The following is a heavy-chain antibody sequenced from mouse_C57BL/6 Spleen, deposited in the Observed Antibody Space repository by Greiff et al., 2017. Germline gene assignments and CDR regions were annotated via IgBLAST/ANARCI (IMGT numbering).Heavy chain of an antibody. D-gene: IGHD2-5*01. CDR2: IDPETGGT. CDR1: GYTFTDYE. Sequence: QVQLKESGAELVRPGASVTLSCKASGYTFTDYEMHWVKQTPVHGLEWIGAIDPETGGTAYNQKFKGKAILTADKSSSTAYMELRSLTSEDSAVYYCTQKYSNYERFAYWGQGTLVTVSA. J-gene: IGHJ3*01. V-gene: IGHV1-15*01. CDR3: TQKYSNYERFAY.